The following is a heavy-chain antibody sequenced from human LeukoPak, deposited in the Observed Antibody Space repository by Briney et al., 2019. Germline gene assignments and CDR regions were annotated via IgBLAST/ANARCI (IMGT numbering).Heavy chain of an antibody. CDR3: ARVGSGNFLGAFDI. V-gene: IGHV3-23*01. CDR2: IGDNGDGT. D-gene: IGHD1-26*01. Sequence: GALRLSCAASGFTFSSYAMSWVRQAPGKGLEWVSTIGDNGDGTYYADSVKGRFTISRDNAKNSLYLQMNSLRAEDTAVYYCARVGSGNFLGAFDIWGQGTMVTVSS. J-gene: IGHJ3*02. CDR1: GFTFSSYA.